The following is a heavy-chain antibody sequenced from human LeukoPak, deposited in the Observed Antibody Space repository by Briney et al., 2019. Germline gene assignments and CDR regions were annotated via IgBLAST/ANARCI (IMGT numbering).Heavy chain of an antibody. D-gene: IGHD1-1*01. CDR3: ARGQNGDY. V-gene: IGHV1-2*02. CDR1: GYIFTGYY. CDR2: INPNSGGT. J-gene: IGHJ4*02. Sequence: ASVKVSCKASGYIFTGYYMHWVRQAPGQGLEWMGWINPNSGGTNYAEKFQDRVTMTRDTSPSTAYMELSRLRSDDTAVYYCARGQNGDYWGQGTLVTVSS.